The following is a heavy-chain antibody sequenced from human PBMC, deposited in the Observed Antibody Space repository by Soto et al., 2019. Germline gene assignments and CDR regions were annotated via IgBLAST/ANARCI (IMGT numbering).Heavy chain of an antibody. CDR2: MSYDGSNE. CDR3: AKDWGYSGYDSLDY. CDR1: GFTFSTYA. J-gene: IGHJ4*02. Sequence: PGGSLRLSCAASGFTFSTYAMHWVRQAPGKGLEWVALMSYDGSNEHYADSVKGRFTISRDNSKNMLYLQMNSLRPEDTAVYYCAKDWGYSGYDSLDYWGQGTLVTVSS. V-gene: IGHV3-30*18. D-gene: IGHD5-12*01.